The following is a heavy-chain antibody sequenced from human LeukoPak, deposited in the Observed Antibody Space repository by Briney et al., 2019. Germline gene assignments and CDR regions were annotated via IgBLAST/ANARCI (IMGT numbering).Heavy chain of an antibody. CDR3: TRDAYNFNDFDY. J-gene: IGHJ4*02. CDR1: EFTFSHFA. D-gene: IGHD5-24*01. V-gene: IGHV3-30*01. CDR2: VSSHGNDG. Sequence: SGGSLRLSCAVSEFTFSHFAMHWVRQAPGKGLDWVAVVSSHGNDGYYADSVKGRFTISRDNSKNTLYLQIDSLRAEDTAIYYCTRDAYNFNDFDYWGQGTLVTVSS.